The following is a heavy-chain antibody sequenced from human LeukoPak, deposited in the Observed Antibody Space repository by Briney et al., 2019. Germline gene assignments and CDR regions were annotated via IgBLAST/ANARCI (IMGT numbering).Heavy chain of an antibody. D-gene: IGHD4-17*01. CDR3: ARPHLDHGYLFDY. CDR2: IQQDGSEK. V-gene: IGHV3-7*01. J-gene: IGHJ4*02. Sequence: PGGSLRLSCAASGFTFSSYWLSWVRQPPGKGLEWVANIQQDGSEKNYVDSVKGRFTISRDNGKNSLYLQMNSLRAEDTAVYYCARPHLDHGYLFDYWGQGTLVTVSS. CDR1: GFTFSSYW.